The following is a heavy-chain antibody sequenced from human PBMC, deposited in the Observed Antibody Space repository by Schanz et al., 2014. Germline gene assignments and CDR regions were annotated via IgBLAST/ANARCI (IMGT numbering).Heavy chain of an antibody. J-gene: IGHJ4*02. D-gene: IGHD3-22*01. CDR1: GGTFSTYT. CDR3: ARDYYDSSGYYYCDY. Sequence: QAQLVHSGAEVKKPGASVKVSCKASGGTFSTYTISWVRQAPGQGLEWMGRIIPILGIATYAQKFQGRLTITADKSTSTAYMELSSLRSEDTAVYYCARDYYDSSGYYYCDYWGQGTLVTVSS. V-gene: IGHV1-69*04. CDR2: IIPILGIA.